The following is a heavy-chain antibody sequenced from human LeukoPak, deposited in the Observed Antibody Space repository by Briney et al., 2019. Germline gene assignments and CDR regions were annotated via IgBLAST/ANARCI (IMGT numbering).Heavy chain of an antibody. CDR2: IYYSGST. D-gene: IGHD4-23*01. CDR3: ARLTSADYGGNGGDFDY. J-gene: IGHJ4*02. V-gene: IGHV4-31*03. CDR1: GGSISSGGYY. Sequence: PSETLSLTCTVSGGSISSGGYYWRWIRQHPGKGLEWIGYIYYSGSTYYNPSLKSRVTISVDTSKNQFSLKLSSVTAADTAVYYCARLTSADYGGNGGDFDYWGQGTLVTVSS.